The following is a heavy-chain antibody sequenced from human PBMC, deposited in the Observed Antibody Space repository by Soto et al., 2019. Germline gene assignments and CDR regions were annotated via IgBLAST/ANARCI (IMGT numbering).Heavy chain of an antibody. Sequence: QVQLVQSGAEVKKPGSSVKVSCKASGGTFSTYAIDWVRQAPGQGLEWMGGIIPLFGTAKYAQNFQGRIKITADEATNTGYMELRSLRSADTAVYYCARGVHYDSSGYYYFYWGQGTLVTVSS. V-gene: IGHV1-69*01. CDR2: IIPLFGTA. CDR1: GGTFSTYA. D-gene: IGHD3-22*01. CDR3: ARGVHYDSSGYYYFY. J-gene: IGHJ4*02.